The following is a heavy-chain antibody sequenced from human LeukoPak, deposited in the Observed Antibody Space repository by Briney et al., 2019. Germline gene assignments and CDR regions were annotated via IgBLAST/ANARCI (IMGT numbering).Heavy chain of an antibody. CDR2: SRDKTKSYTT. J-gene: IGHJ3*02. CDR1: GFTFSDHY. Sequence: GGSLRLSCAASGFTFSDHYIDWVRQAPGKGLEWVGRSRDKTKSYTTDYAASVKGRFTISRDDSKNSVYLQLNSLKTEDTAVYSCARVDMGANSRDAFDIWGQGTMVTVSS. D-gene: IGHD1-26*01. V-gene: IGHV3-72*01. CDR3: ARVDMGANSRDAFDI.